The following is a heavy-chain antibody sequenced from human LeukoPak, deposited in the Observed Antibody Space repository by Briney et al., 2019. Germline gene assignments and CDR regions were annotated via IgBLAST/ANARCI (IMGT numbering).Heavy chain of an antibody. D-gene: IGHD5-18*01. CDR1: GFTFSDYY. J-gene: IGHJ4*01. CDR3: SMVTKGPFDY. CDR2: ISSSGSTI. Sequence: PGGSLRLSCAASGFTFSDYYMSWLRHARGKGVEWVPYISSSGSTIYYADSVKGRFTISRDNAKNSLYLQMNSMRAEDTAVYYCSMVTKGPFDYWGQEPWSPSPQ. V-gene: IGHV3-11*04.